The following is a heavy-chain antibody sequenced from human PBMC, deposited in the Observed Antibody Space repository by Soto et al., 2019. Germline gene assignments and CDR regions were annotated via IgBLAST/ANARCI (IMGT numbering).Heavy chain of an antibody. CDR3: ARSVMHQWLVHDAFDI. J-gene: IGHJ3*02. CDR2: GYYSGTT. CDR1: CGSITSYY. D-gene: IGHD6-19*01. Sequence: PSETLSLTCTVSCGSITSYYWSWVRQPPGKGLEWIAYGYYSGTTNYNPSLESRVTILIDTSKNQFSLRLTSVTAADTAVYYCARSVMHQWLVHDAFDIWGQGTLVTVSS. V-gene: IGHV4-59*01.